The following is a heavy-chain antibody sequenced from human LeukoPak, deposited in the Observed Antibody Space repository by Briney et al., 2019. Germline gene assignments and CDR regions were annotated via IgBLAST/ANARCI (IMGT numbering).Heavy chain of an antibody. V-gene: IGHV3-23*01. CDR3: ATMIVVGYDY. CDR1: GFAFRSYG. CDR2: ISGSGGST. Sequence: GGSLRLSCAASGFAFRSYGMSWVRQAPGKGLEWVSAISGSGGSTYYADSVKGRFTISRDNSKNTLYLQMNSLRAEDTAVYYCATMIVVGYDYWGQGTLVTVSS. J-gene: IGHJ4*02. D-gene: IGHD3-22*01.